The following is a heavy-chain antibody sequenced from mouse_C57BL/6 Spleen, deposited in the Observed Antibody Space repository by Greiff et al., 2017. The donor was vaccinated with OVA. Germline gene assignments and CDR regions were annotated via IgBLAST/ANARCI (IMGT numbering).Heavy chain of an antibody. CDR1: GFAFSDYY. V-gene: IGHV5-12*01. CDR2: ISNGGGST. Sequence: DVHLVESGGGLVQPGGSLKLSCAASGFAFSDYYMYWVRQTPEKRLEWVAYISNGGGSTYYPDTVKGRFTISRDNAKNTLYLQMSRLKSEDTAMYYCARRRWDEAMDYWGQGTSVTVSS. CDR3: ARRRWDEAMDY. J-gene: IGHJ4*01. D-gene: IGHD4-1*01.